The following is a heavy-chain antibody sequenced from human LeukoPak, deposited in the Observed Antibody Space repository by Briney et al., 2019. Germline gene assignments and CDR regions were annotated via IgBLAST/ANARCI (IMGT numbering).Heavy chain of an antibody. CDR1: GFTFSSYS. J-gene: IGHJ4*02. CDR3: ARRSGSGSYYEYPAFAY. Sequence: GGSLRLSCAASGFTFSSYSMNWVRQAPGKGLEWVSSISSSSSYIYYADSVKGRFTISRDNAKNSLYLQMNSLRAEDTAVYYCARRSGSGSYYEYPAFAYWGQGTLVTVSS. D-gene: IGHD3-10*01. CDR2: ISSSSSYI. V-gene: IGHV3-21*01.